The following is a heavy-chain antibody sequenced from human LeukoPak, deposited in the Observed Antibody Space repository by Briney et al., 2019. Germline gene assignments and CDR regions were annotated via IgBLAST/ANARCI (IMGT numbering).Heavy chain of an antibody. CDR1: GAPFSNFY. J-gene: IGHJ4*02. CDR3: ARQLYGSDY. V-gene: IGHV4-34*01. Sequence: PSETLSLTCAVSGAPFSNFYWSWIRQYPGTGLEWIGEINHSGYTNYNPSLKSRVTISVDTPKNQFSLKVNSVTAADTAVYYCARQLYGSDYWGQGTLVTVSS. CDR2: INHSGYT. D-gene: IGHD1-1*01.